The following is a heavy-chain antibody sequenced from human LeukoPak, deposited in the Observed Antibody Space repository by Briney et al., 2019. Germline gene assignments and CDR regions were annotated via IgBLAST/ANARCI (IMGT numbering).Heavy chain of an antibody. CDR2: INHSGST. J-gene: IGHJ4*02. CDR3: ARGRHGGNSFLDY. Sequence: ETLSLTCTVSGGSISSYYWSWIRQPPGKGLEWIGEINHSGSTNYNPSPKSRVTISVDTSKNQFSLKLSSVTAADTAVYYCARGRHGGNSFLDYWGQGTLVTVSS. V-gene: IGHV4-34*01. D-gene: IGHD4-23*01. CDR1: GGSISSYY.